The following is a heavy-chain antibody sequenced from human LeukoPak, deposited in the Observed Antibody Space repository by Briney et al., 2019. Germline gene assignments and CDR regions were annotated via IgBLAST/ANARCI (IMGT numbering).Heavy chain of an antibody. CDR2: ISSSGNTT. J-gene: IGHJ4*02. D-gene: IGHD3-22*01. V-gene: IGHV3-11*01. Sequence: NPGGSLRLSCAASGFTFSDNYMSWIRQAPGKGLEWVSYISSSGNTTYNADSVKGRFSITRDNAKNSLSLQMKSLRAEDTAFYYCARGLMGGYPRFDCWGQGTLVTVSS. CDR3: ARGLMGGYPRFDC. CDR1: GFTFSDNY.